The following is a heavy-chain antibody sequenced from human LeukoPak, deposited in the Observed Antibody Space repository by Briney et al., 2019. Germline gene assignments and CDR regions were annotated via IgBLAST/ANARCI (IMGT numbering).Heavy chain of an antibody. CDR3: ARDLEHCDSTSCHNWFDP. CDR2: IFTSGST. Sequence: SETLSLTCTVSSGSINIYHWSWIRQPAGKGLEWIGRIFTSGSTSYNPSLKSRVTISVDKSKNQFSLKLSSVTAADTAVYYCARDLEHCDSTSCHNWFDPWGQGTLVTVSS. CDR1: SGSINIYH. D-gene: IGHD2-2*01. V-gene: IGHV4-4*07. J-gene: IGHJ5*02.